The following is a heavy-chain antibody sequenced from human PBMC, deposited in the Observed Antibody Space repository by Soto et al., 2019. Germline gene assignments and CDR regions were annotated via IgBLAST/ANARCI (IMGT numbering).Heavy chain of an antibody. CDR3: ARGGSLYWYVDL. V-gene: IGHV1-3*01. D-gene: IGHD1-26*01. CDR1: GYTFTSYA. CDR2: INAGNGNT. Sequence: QVQLVQSGAEVKKPGASVKVSCKASGYTFTSYAMHWVRQAPGQRLEWMGWINAGNGNTKYSQKFQGRVTITRDTSASTAYRELSSLRSEDTAVYYCARGGSLYWYVDLWGRGTLGTVSS. J-gene: IGHJ2*01.